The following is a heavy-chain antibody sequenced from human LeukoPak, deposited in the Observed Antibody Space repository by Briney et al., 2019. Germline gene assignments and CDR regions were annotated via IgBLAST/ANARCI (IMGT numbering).Heavy chain of an antibody. CDR3: ARLSAAVHLGAFDL. CDR1: GVSISPYY. J-gene: IGHJ3*01. Sequence: SETLSLTCAVSGVSISPYYWAWIRQPPGKGLEWLGYIHTSGSNNQYPSLKSRVTISVDKSKNHFSLRLTSVTAADTAVYYCARLSAAVHLGAFDLWGQGTMVTVSS. V-gene: IGHV4-4*09. D-gene: IGHD3-3*01. CDR2: IHTSGSN.